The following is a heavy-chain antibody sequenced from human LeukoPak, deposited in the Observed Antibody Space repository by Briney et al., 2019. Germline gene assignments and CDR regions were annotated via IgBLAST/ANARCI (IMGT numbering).Heavy chain of an antibody. CDR1: GDTSTSYD. CDR2: MNRNSGNT. J-gene: IGHJ4*02. Sequence: ASVKVSCKTSGDTSTSYDTNWVRQATGQGLEWMGWMNRNSGNTGYAQKFQGRLTMTRNTSIDTAYMELSSLRSEDTAVYYCARFRSGTDYWGQGTLVTVSS. CDR3: ARFRSGTDY. D-gene: IGHD3-3*01. V-gene: IGHV1-8*01.